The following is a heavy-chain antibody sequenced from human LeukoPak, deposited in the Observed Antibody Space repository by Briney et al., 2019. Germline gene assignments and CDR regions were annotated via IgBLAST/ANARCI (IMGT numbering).Heavy chain of an antibody. CDR3: ARVSSSWYRGGYYYMDV. D-gene: IGHD6-13*01. CDR1: GGSISSNNYY. V-gene: IGHV4-61*02. CDR2: IYTSGST. Sequence: SETLSLTCTVSGGSISSNNYYWSWIRQPAGKGLEWIGRIYTSGSTNYNPSLKSRVTMSVDTSKNQFSLKLSSVTAADTAVYYCARVSSSWYRGGYYYMDVWGKGTTVTVSS. J-gene: IGHJ6*03.